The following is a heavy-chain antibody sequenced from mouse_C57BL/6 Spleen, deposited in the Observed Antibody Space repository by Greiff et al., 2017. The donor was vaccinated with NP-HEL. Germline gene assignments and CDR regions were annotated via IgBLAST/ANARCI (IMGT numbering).Heavy chain of an antibody. J-gene: IGHJ4*01. Sequence: EVMLVESGGGLVQSGRSLRLSCATSGFTFSDFYMEWVRQAPGKGLEWIAASRNKANDYTTEYSASVKGRFIVSRDTSQSILYLQMNALRAEDTAIYYCARDATYDGYYDAMDYWGQGTSVTVSS. CDR2: SRNKANDYTT. CDR1: GFTFSDFY. D-gene: IGHD2-3*01. V-gene: IGHV7-1*01. CDR3: ARDATYDGYYDAMDY.